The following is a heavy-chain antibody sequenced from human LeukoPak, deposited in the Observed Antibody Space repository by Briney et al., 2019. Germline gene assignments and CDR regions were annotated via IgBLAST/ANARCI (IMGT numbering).Heavy chain of an antibody. V-gene: IGHV4-59*01. Sequence: SETLSFTCTVSDDSISDYYRGWIRQPPGKGLEWIGYFHNSGTSTYNPSLKSRVTISADTSKNQFSLKLNSLTTADTAVYYCTRGAGWLIDYWGQGILVTASS. CDR2: FHNSGTS. CDR3: TRGAGWLIDY. D-gene: IGHD3-16*01. CDR1: DDSISDYY. J-gene: IGHJ4*02.